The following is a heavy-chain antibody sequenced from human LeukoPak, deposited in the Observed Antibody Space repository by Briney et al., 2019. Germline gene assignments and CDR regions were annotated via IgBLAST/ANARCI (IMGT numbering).Heavy chain of an antibody. CDR2: IKQDGSEK. Sequence: GGSLRLSCAAPGFTFSSYWMSWVRQAPGKGLEWVANIKQDGSEKYYVDSVKGRFTISRDNAKNSLYLQMNSLRAEDTAVYYCAKNVFGYSYGNFDYWGQGTLVTVSS. CDR3: AKNVFGYSYGNFDY. J-gene: IGHJ4*02. D-gene: IGHD5-18*01. V-gene: IGHV3-7*05. CDR1: GFTFSSYW.